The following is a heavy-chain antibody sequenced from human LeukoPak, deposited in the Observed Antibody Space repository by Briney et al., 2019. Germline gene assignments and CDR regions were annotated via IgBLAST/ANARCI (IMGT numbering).Heavy chain of an antibody. Sequence: GGSLRLSCAASGFTFSNYGMHWVRQAPGKGLEYVAAISTNGGSTYYTNSVKGRFTISRDNSKNTLYLQMNSLRPEDTAVYYCAKGYYYDSSGYYQHFDHWGQGTLVTVSS. CDR2: ISTNGGST. D-gene: IGHD3-22*01. CDR1: GFTFSNYG. J-gene: IGHJ4*02. CDR3: AKGYYYDSSGYYQHFDH. V-gene: IGHV3-64*01.